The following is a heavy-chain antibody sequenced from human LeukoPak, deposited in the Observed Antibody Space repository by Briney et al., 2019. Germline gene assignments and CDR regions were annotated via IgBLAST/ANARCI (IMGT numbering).Heavy chain of an antibody. D-gene: IGHD4-17*01. CDR1: GDTFSSFA. V-gene: IGHV1-69*06. CDR3: ASPYDYGDHYLDALDI. J-gene: IGHJ3*02. CDR2: IIPIFGTA. Sequence: SVKVSCKASGDTFSSFAVSWVRQAPGQGPEWMGRIIPIFGTANYAQRFQGRVTISADNSLSAAYMELSSLKSDDTAVYYCASPYDYGDHYLDALDIWGQGTMVTVSS.